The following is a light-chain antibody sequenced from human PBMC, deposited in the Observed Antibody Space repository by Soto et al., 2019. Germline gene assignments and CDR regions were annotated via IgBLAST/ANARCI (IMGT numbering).Light chain of an antibody. CDR2: EVS. Sequence: QSALTQPASVSGSPGQSITISCTGTSSDVGGYNYVSWYQQHPGKAPKLMIFEVSNRPSGVSNRFSGSKSGSTASLTISGLQADDEADYYCSSYTSSNTDVFGTGTKLTVL. J-gene: IGLJ1*01. CDR3: SSYTSSNTDV. V-gene: IGLV2-14*01. CDR1: SSDVGGYNY.